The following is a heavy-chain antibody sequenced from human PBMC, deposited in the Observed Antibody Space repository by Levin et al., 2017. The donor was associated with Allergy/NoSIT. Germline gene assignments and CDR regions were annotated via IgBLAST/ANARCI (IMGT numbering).Heavy chain of an antibody. Sequence: KNGESLKISCKGSGYSFTSQWIAWVRQMPGKGLEWMGIIYPSNSDTRYSPSFQGQVTMSADKSINTAYLQWSSLKASDTAMYYCARWLPGYNPFDYWGQGTLVTVSS. CDR2: IYPSNSDT. CDR1: GYSFTSQW. CDR3: ARWLPGYNPFDY. D-gene: IGHD5-24*01. J-gene: IGHJ4*02. V-gene: IGHV5-51*01.